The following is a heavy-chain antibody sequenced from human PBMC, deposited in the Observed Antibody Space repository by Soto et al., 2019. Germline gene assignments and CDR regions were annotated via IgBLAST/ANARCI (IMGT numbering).Heavy chain of an antibody. CDR1: GYTFTGYY. CDR2: INPNTGGT. J-gene: IGHJ6*02. CDR3: ARELSLSAYVKWYYGMDV. Sequence: QVQLVQSGAEVKKPGASVQVSCKASGYTFTGYYIYWVRQAPGEGLEWMAWINPNTGGTNYAQRFQGRVTLTRDTSISTAYMELSGLRSDDTAVYYCARELSLSAYVKWYYGMDVWGQGTTVTVSS. D-gene: IGHD1-26*01. V-gene: IGHV1-2*02.